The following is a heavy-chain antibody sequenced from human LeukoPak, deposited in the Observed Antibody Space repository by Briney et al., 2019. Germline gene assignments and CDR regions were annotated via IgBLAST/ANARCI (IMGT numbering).Heavy chain of an antibody. V-gene: IGHV4-34*01. D-gene: IGHD3-22*01. CDR1: GGSFSGYY. CDR3: ARSYDTSGYFHAFDI. CDR2: INHSGST. J-gene: IGHJ3*02. Sequence: SETLSLTCAVYGGSFSGYYWSWIRQPPGKGLEWIGEINHSGSTNYNPSLKSRVTISLDTSKNQFSLRLTSVTAADTAFYYCARSYDTSGYFHAFDIWGQGTMITVSS.